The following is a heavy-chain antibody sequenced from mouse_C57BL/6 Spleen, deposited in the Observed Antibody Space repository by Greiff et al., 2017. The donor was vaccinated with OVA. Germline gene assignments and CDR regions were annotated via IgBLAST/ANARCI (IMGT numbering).Heavy chain of an antibody. Sequence: VQRVESGPGLVAPSQSLSITCTVSGFSLTSYAISWVRQPPGKGLEWLGVIWTGGGTNYNSALKSRLSISKDNSKSQVFLKMNSLQTDDTARYYCARNYDYDGDAMDYWGQGTSVTVSS. CDR1: GFSLTSYA. V-gene: IGHV2-9-1*01. CDR3: ARNYDYDGDAMDY. CDR2: IWTGGGT. J-gene: IGHJ4*01. D-gene: IGHD2-4*01.